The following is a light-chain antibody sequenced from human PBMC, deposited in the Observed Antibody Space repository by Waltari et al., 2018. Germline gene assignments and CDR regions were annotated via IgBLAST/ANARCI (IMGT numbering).Light chain of an antibody. CDR1: NSNIGGNY. J-gene: IGLJ2*01. V-gene: IGLV1-47*01. CDR3: AARDDSLGGSL. Sequence: QSVLTQSPSASGTPGQRVTISCSGSNSNIGGNYVYWYQQFPGTAPKHVIYKNDQRPSGVPALISGSKSVTSASLDISGLRSEDEAYYYCAARDDSLGGSLFGGGTKLTVL. CDR2: KND.